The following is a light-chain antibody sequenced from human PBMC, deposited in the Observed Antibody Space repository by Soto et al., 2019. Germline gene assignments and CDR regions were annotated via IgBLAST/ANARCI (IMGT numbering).Light chain of an antibody. CDR3: SSYTSTNTDV. CDR2: EVS. CDR1: SSDVGGYNY. V-gene: IGLV2-14*01. Sequence: QSALTQPASVSGSPGQSITMSCTGTSSDVGGYNYVSWYQQYPGKAPKLMIYEVSNRPSGVSNRFSGSKSGNTASLTISGLQAEDEADYYCSSYTSTNTDVFGSGTKLTVL. J-gene: IGLJ1*01.